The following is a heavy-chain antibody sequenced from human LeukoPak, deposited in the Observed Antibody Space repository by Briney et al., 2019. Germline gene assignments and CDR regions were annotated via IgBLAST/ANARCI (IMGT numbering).Heavy chain of an antibody. CDR3: ARDLGYYDFWSSYYMDV. D-gene: IGHD3-3*01. CDR2: MSYSGTT. Sequence: PSETLSLTCAVYGGSFSGYYWSWIRQPPGKGLQWIGSMSYSGTTYYNPSLKSRVTISLDTSKNQFSLKLSSVTAADTAVYYCARDLGYYDFWSSYYMDVWGKGTTVTVSS. CDR1: GGSFSGYY. V-gene: IGHV4-34*01. J-gene: IGHJ6*03.